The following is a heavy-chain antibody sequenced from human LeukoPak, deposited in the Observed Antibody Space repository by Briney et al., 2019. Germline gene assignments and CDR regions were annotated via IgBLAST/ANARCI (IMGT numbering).Heavy chain of an antibody. J-gene: IGHJ4*02. D-gene: IGHD3-10*01. Sequence: PGGSLRLSCAASGFTFSSYAMSWVRQAPGKGLECVSLIYTSGSTYYADSVKGRFTISRDTSKNTLYLQMNSLRAEDTAVYYCARVTTSGSYKFDYWGQGTLVTVSS. CDR2: IYTSGST. CDR1: GFTFSSYA. CDR3: ARVTTSGSYKFDY. V-gene: IGHV3-53*01.